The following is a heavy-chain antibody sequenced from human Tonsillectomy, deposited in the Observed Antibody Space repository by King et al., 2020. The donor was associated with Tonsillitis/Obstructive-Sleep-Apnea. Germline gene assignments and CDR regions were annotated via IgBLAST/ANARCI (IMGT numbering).Heavy chain of an antibody. V-gene: IGHV4-59*01. D-gene: IGHD1-26*01. CDR3: ARFLSRSYGNNWFDP. CDR1: GGSISSYY. Sequence: QLQESGPGLVKPSETLSLTCTVSGGSISSYYWSWIRQPPGKGLEWIGYIYYSGSTNYNPSLKSRVTISVDTSKNQFSLKLSSVTAADTAVYYCARFLSRSYGNNWFDPCGQGTLVTVSS. CDR2: IYYSGST. J-gene: IGHJ5*02.